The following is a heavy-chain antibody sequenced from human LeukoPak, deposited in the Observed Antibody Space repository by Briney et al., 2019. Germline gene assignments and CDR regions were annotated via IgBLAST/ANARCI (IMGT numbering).Heavy chain of an antibody. D-gene: IGHD4-17*01. J-gene: IGHJ4*02. CDR1: GYTLTELS. Sequence: ASVKVSCKVSGYTLTELSMHWVRQAPGKGLEWMGGFDPEDSETIYAQKFQGRVTMTEDTSIDTAYMELSSLRSEDTAVYYCATASAAYGDYNFDYWGQGTLVTVSS. CDR3: ATASAAYGDYNFDY. CDR2: FDPEDSET. V-gene: IGHV1-24*01.